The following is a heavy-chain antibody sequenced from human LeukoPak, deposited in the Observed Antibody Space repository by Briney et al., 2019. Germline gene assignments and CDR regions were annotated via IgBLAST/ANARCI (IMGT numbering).Heavy chain of an antibody. CDR2: ISSSSSYI. CDR1: GFTFSSYS. D-gene: IGHD1-7*01. J-gene: IGHJ6*02. V-gene: IGHV3-21*01. Sequence: GGSLRLSCAASGFTFSSYSMNWVRQAPGKGLEWVSSISSSSSYIYYADSVKGRFTISRDNAKNSLSLQMNSLRAEDTAVYFCARGRITGTTYGMDVWGQGTTVTVS. CDR3: ARGRITGTTYGMDV.